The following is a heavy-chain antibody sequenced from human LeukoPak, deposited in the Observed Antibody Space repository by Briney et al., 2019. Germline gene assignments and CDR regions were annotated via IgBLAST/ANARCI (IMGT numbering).Heavy chain of an antibody. Sequence: ASVKVSCKASGYTFTSYYMHWVRQAPGQGLEWMGIINPSGGSTSYAQKFQGRVTMTRDTSTSTVYMELSSLRSEDTAVYYCARDTSRWWGTNGVSRMFDYWGQGTLVTVSS. CDR3: ARDTSRWWGTNGVSRMFDY. J-gene: IGHJ4*02. D-gene: IGHD2-8*01. CDR2: INPSGGST. CDR1: GYTFTSYY. V-gene: IGHV1-46*01.